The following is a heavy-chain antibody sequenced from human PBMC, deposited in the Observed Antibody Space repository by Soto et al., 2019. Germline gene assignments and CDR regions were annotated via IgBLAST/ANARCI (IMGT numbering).Heavy chain of an antibody. J-gene: IGHJ6*02. Sequence: SVKVSCKASGGTFSSYAISWVRQAPGQGLEWMGGIIPIFGTANYAQKFQGRVTITADESTSTAYMELSSLRSEDTAVYYCARSKYYDFWSGPNDYYYYGMDFWGQGTTVTVSS. CDR1: GGTFSSYA. CDR2: IIPIFGTA. V-gene: IGHV1-69*13. CDR3: ARSKYYDFWSGPNDYYYYGMDF. D-gene: IGHD3-3*01.